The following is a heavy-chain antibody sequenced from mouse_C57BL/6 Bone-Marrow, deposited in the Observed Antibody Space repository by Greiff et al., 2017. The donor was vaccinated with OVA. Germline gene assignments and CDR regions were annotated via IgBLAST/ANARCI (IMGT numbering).Heavy chain of an antibody. CDR1: GYTFTEYT. Sequence: VQLQQSGAELVKPGASVKLSCKASGYTFTEYTIHWVKQRPGQGLEWIGWFYPGSGSIKYNEKFKDKATLTAAKSSSAVYMELSRLTSEDSAVYFCARHDPPYYYGSRPAFAYWGQGTLVTVSA. CDR3: ARHDPPYYYGSRPAFAY. CDR2: FYPGSGSI. D-gene: IGHD1-1*01. J-gene: IGHJ3*01. V-gene: IGHV1-62-2*01.